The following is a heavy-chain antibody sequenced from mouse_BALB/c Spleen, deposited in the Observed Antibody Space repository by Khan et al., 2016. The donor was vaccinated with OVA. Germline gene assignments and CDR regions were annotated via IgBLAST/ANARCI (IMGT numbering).Heavy chain of an antibody. V-gene: IGHV1-9*01. J-gene: IGHJ3*01. CDR3: ARWDFGSSPWFAY. Sequence: QVQLKESGAELMKPGASVKISCKATGYTFSTYWIEWVKQRPGHGLEWIGEILPGSGNTKYNEKFKGKATFSADTSSNTAYMQPSSLTSEDSAVYYCARWDFGSSPWFAYWGQGTLVTVSA. D-gene: IGHD1-1*01. CDR1: GYTFSTYW. CDR2: ILPGSGNT.